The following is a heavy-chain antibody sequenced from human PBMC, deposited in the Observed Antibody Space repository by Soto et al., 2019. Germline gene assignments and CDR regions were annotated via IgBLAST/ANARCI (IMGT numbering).Heavy chain of an antibody. J-gene: IGHJ4*02. CDR3: VRDTSSGWHLKDH. CDR2: ISWHSGSI. V-gene: IGHV3-9*01. Sequence: EVDLVESGGGLAQPGRSLRLSCVASGFTFDDHGMLWVRQIPGRGLEWVSGISWHSGSIGYAESVKGRSTIFRENAKNTLYLEMNSLRQEDTALYYCVRDTSSGWHLKDHWGQGVQVSVSS. CDR1: GFTFDDHG. D-gene: IGHD3-9*01.